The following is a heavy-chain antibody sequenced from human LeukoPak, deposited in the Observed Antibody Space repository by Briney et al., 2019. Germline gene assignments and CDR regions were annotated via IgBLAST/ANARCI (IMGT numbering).Heavy chain of an antibody. J-gene: IGHJ3*02. CDR1: GFTFSSYW. V-gene: IGHV3-7*01. CDR3: ARGGPKGAFDI. CDR2: IKQDGSEK. D-gene: IGHD3/OR15-3a*01. Sequence: PGGSLRLSCAASGFTFSSYWMSWVRQAPGKGLEWVANIKQDGSEKYYVDSVKGRFTISRDNAKNSVYLQMDSLRAEDTAVYYCARGGPKGAFDIWGQGTMVTVSS.